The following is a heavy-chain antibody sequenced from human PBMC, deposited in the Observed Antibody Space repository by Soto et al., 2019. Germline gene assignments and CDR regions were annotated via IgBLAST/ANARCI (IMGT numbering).Heavy chain of an antibody. CDR1: GGTFSSYA. J-gene: IGHJ4*02. D-gene: IGHD5-12*01. V-gene: IGHV1-69*13. Sequence: GASVKVSCKASGGTFSSYAISWVRQAPGQGLGWMGGIIPIFGTANYAQKFQGRVTITADESTSTAYMELSSLRSEDTAVYYCARDAGGYSGYDPDYWGQGTLVTVSS. CDR3: ARDAGGYSGYDPDY. CDR2: IIPIFGTA.